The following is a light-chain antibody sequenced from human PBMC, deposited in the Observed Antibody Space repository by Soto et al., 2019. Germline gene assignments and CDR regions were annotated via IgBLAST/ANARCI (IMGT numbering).Light chain of an antibody. J-gene: IGKJ1*01. Sequence: DIVMTQTPLSLSVTPGQPASISCKSSQRLMQTDGKTFRYWYLQRPGQPPQLLIYDVSSRFSGVPDRFSGSGSGTDFTLKISRVEAEDVGVYYCMQSVQVPPTFGQGTKVEIK. V-gene: IGKV2D-29*01. CDR2: DVS. CDR3: MQSVQVPPT. CDR1: QRLMQTDGKTF.